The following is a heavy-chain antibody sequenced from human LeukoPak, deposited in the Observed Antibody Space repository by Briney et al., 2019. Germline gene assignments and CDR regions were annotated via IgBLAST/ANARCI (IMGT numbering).Heavy chain of an antibody. V-gene: IGHV3-21*01. Sequence: GGSLRLSGAASGFTFSSYSMNWVRQAPGKGLEWVSSISSSSSYIYYADSVKGRFTISRDNAKNSLYLQMNSLRAEDTAVYYCARGAAGSYSGIDHWGQGTLVTVSS. D-gene: IGHD6-13*01. CDR3: ARGAAGSYSGIDH. J-gene: IGHJ5*02. CDR2: ISSSSSYI. CDR1: GFTFSSYS.